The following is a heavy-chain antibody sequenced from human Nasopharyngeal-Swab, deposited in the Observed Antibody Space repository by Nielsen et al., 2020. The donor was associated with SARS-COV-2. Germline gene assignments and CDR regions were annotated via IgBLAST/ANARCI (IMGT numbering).Heavy chain of an antibody. CDR3: ARDLIGLGY. J-gene: IGHJ4*02. CDR2: ISYDGSNK. V-gene: IGHV3-30*03. CDR1: GFTFSSYG. Sequence: GESLKISCAASGFTFSSYGMHWVRQAPGKGLEWVAVISYDGSNKYYADSVKGRFTISRDNSKNTLYLQMNSLRAEDTAVYYCARDLIGLGYWGQGTLVTVSS. D-gene: IGHD3-16*01.